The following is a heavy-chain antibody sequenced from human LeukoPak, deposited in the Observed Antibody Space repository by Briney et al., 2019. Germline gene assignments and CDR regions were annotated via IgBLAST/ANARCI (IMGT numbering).Heavy chain of an antibody. J-gene: IGHJ4*02. CDR2: ISSNGGST. Sequence: PGGSPRLSCAASGFTFSSYAMHWVRQAPGKGLEYVSAISSNGGSTYYANSVKGRFTISRDNSKNTLYLQMGSLRAEDMAVYYCARDSSGYYGYWGQGTLVTVSS. CDR3: ARDSSGYYGY. CDR1: GFTFSSYA. V-gene: IGHV3-64*01. D-gene: IGHD3-22*01.